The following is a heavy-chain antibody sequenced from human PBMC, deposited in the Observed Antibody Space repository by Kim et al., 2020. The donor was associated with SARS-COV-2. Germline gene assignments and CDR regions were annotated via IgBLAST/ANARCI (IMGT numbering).Heavy chain of an antibody. Sequence: YSHNSQGQVTITRDTSATTAYMELSSLTFKDTAVYYCAREGSGSYNWLDPWGQGTLVTVSS. V-gene: IGHV1-3*01. J-gene: IGHJ5*02. D-gene: IGHD3-10*01. CDR3: AREGSGSYNWLDP.